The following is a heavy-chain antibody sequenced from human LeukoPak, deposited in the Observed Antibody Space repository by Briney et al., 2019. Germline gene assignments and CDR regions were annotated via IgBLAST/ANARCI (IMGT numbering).Heavy chain of an antibody. J-gene: IGHJ4*02. D-gene: IGHD2-15*01. CDR3: ARLFYCSGGSCYNGIDY. CDR2: ISSSGSTI. V-gene: IGHV3-11*04. CDR1: GFTFSDYY. Sequence: EGSLRLSCAASGFTFSDYYMSWIRQAPGKGLEWVSYISSSGSTIYYADSVKGRFTISRDNAKNSLYLQMNSLRAEDTAVYYCARLFYCSGGSCYNGIDYWGQGTLVTVSS.